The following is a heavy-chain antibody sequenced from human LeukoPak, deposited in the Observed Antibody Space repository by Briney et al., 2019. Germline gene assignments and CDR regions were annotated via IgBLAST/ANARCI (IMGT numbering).Heavy chain of an antibody. D-gene: IGHD5-12*01. J-gene: IGHJ4*02. CDR2: IYYSGST. CDR1: GGSLSSGDYY. CDR3: ARGSGYDGFDY. Sequence: SETLSLTCTVSGGSLSSGDYYWSWIRQPPGKGLEWIGYIYYSGSTYYNPSLKSRVTISVDTSKNQFSLKLSSVTAADTAVYYCARGSGYDGFDYWGQGTLVTVSS. V-gene: IGHV4-30-4*08.